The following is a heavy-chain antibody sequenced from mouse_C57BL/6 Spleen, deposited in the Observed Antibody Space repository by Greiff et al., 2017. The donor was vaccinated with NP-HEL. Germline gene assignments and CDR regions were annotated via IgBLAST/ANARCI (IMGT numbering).Heavy chain of an antibody. Sequence: QVQLKESDAELVKPGASVKISCKVSGYTFTDHTIHWMKQRPEQGLEWIGYIYPRDGSTKYNEKFKGKATFTADKSSSTAYMQLNSLTSEDSAVDFCATPYSNDYYAMDDWGQGTSVTVAS. V-gene: IGHV1-78*01. D-gene: IGHD2-12*01. CDR1: GYTFTDHT. CDR2: IYPRDGST. J-gene: IGHJ4*01. CDR3: ATPYSNDYYAMDD.